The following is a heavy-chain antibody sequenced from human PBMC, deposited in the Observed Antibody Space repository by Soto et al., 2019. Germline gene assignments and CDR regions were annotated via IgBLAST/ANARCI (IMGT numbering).Heavy chain of an antibody. CDR3: AREDSSGWSPFDY. D-gene: IGHD6-19*01. CDR2: IYSGGST. CDR1: GFTVSSNY. Sequence: GGSLRLSCAASGFTVSSNYISWVRQAPGKGLEWVSVIYSGGSTYYADSVKGRFTISRDNSKNTLYLQMNSLRAEDTAVYYCAREDSSGWSPFDYWGQGTLVTVSS. J-gene: IGHJ4*02. V-gene: IGHV3-53*01.